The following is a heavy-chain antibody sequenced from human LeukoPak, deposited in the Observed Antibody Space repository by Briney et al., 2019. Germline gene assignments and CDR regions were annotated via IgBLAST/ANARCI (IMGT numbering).Heavy chain of an antibody. CDR1: GFTFSSYA. Sequence: PGGSLRLSCAASGFTFSSYAMSWVRQAPGKGLEWVSAISGTGGSTYYADSVKGRFTISRDNSKNTLYLQMNSLRAEDTAVYYCAKDLGGSGSSGYYYMDVWGKGTTVTISS. J-gene: IGHJ6*03. CDR2: ISGTGGST. D-gene: IGHD3-10*01. V-gene: IGHV3-23*01. CDR3: AKDLGGSGSSGYYYMDV.